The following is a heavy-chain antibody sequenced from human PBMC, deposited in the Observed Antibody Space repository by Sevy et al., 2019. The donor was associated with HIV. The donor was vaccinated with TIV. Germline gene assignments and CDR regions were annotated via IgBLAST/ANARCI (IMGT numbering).Heavy chain of an antibody. J-gene: IGHJ4*02. CDR1: GFTFSSYW. V-gene: IGHV3-7*01. CDR3: ARSPSAAGTHGAYYFDY. CDR2: IKQEGSEK. D-gene: IGHD6-13*01. Sequence: GGSLRLSCAASGFTFSSYWMSWVRQAPGKGLEWVANIKQEGSEKYYVDSVKGRFTISRDNAKNSLYLQMSSLRAEDTAVYYCARSPSAAGTHGAYYFDYWGQGTLVTVSS.